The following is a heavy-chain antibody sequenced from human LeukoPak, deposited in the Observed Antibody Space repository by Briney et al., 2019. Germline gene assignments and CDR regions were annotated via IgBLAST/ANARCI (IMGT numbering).Heavy chain of an antibody. D-gene: IGHD7-27*01. V-gene: IGHV3-23*01. CDR3: AKRGDNWGPFDY. CDR2: ISSDERT. J-gene: IGHJ4*02. CDR1: GFTFSNYV. Sequence: GGSLRLSCAASGFTFSNYVMNWVRQAPGKGLERVSTISSDERTWYADSVKGRFTISRDKSKNALYLEMNSLKAEDTAIYYCAKRGDNWGPFDYWGQGTLVTVSS.